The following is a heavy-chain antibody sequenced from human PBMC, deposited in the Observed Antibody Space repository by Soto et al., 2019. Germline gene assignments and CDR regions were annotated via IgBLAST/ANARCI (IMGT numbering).Heavy chain of an antibody. CDR1: GYTFSTYA. CDR2: INAGNGNT. Sequence: QVQLVQSGAEVKKPGASVKVSCKASGYTFSTYALHWVRQAPGQRLEWMGWINAGNGNTKYSQKFQGRVTFTRDTSASTVYMELSSLRSEDTAVYYCASPSYGSGSFYWGQGTLVTVSS. D-gene: IGHD3-10*01. V-gene: IGHV1-3*01. CDR3: ASPSYGSGSFY. J-gene: IGHJ4*02.